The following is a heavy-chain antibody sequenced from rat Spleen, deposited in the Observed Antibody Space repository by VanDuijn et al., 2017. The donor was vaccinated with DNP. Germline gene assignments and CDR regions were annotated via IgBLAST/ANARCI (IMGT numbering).Heavy chain of an antibody. V-gene: IGHV5-25*01. D-gene: IGHD1-1*01. J-gene: IGHJ2*01. CDR3: ARLPITTVADY. CDR2: ISTGGGDT. Sequence: EVQLVESGGGPVQPGRSLKLSCVASGFSFNNYWMSWIRQAPTKGLEWVASISTGGGDTYYRDSVKGRFTFSRNNAKSTLYLQMDSLRSEDTATYYCARLPITTVADYWGQGVMVTVSS. CDR1: GFSFNNYW.